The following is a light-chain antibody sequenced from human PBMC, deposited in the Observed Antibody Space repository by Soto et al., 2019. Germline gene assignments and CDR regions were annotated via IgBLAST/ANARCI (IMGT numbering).Light chain of an antibody. J-gene: IGKJ1*01. Sequence: EIVLTQSPGTLSLSPGERATLSCRATQTIISNYLAWYQQKPGQAPKLVIHGASTRATGIPDRFSGSGSGTEFTLTISRVEPEDFGGDYWQLYGRSPKTFGQGTKVEV. V-gene: IGKV3-20*01. CDR3: QLYGRSPKT. CDR1: QTIISNY. CDR2: GAS.